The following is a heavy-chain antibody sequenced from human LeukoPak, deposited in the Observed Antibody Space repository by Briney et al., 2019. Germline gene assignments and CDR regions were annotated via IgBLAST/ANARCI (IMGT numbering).Heavy chain of an antibody. CDR3: ARDRGGYSGYGRPPYNWFDP. Sequence: SETLSLTCTVSGGSISSYYWSWIRQPAGKGLEWIGRIYTSGSTNYNPSLKSRVTMSVDTSKNQFSLKLSSVTAADTAVYYCARDRGGYSGYGRPPYNWFDPWGQGTLVTAS. J-gene: IGHJ5*02. V-gene: IGHV4-4*07. CDR1: GGSISSYY. D-gene: IGHD5-12*01. CDR2: IYTSGST.